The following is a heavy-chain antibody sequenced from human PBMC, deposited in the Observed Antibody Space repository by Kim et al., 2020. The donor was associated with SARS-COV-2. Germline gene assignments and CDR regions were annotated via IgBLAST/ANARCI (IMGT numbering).Heavy chain of an antibody. J-gene: IGHJ4*02. V-gene: IGHV3-30-3*02. CDR2: ISYDGSNK. CDR3: AKEGWYYYDSSAYSYGFDY. D-gene: IGHD3-22*01. Sequence: GGSLRLSCAASGFTFSSYAMHWVRQAPGKGLEWVAVISYDGSNKYYADSVKGRFTISRDNSKNTLYLQMNSLRAEDTAVYYCAKEGWYYYDSSAYSYGFDYWGQGTLVTVSS. CDR1: GFTFSSYA.